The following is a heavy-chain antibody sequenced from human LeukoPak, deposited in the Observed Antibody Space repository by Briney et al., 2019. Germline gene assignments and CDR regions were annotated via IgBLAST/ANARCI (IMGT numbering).Heavy chain of an antibody. Sequence: GGSLRLSCGASVFNLSTYSMNWVRQAPGRGVEGLSYISSTSNPIYYADSVKGRFTVFRDNAKNYLYLQMQSLRAEDTALYYCARDIFLTEVPYFGWSPSDLWGQGTMVVVSS. CDR1: VFNLSTYS. V-gene: IGHV3-48*01. D-gene: IGHD3-9*01. J-gene: IGHJ3*01. CDR2: ISSTSNPI. CDR3: ARDIFLTEVPYFGWSPSDL.